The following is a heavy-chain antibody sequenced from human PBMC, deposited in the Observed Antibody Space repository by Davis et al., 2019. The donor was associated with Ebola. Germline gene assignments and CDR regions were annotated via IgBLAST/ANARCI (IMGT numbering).Heavy chain of an antibody. Sequence: SVKVSCKASGYTFTSYGITWVRQAPGQGLEWMGGIIPIFGTANYAQKFQGRVTITADESTSTAYMELSSLRSEDTAVYYCARVIEFREGAFDIWGQGTMVTVSS. CDR1: GYTFTSYG. CDR2: IIPIFGTA. D-gene: IGHD3-10*01. CDR3: ARVIEFREGAFDI. J-gene: IGHJ3*02. V-gene: IGHV1-69*13.